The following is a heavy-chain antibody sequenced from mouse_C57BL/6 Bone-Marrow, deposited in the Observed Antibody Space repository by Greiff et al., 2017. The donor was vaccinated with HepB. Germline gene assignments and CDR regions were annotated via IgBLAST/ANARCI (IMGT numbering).Heavy chain of an antibody. CDR2: IYPGSGST. Sequence: QVQLQQPGAELVKPGASVKMSCKASGYTFTSYWITWVKQRPGQGLEWIGDIYPGSGSTNYNEKFKSKATLTVDTSSSTAYMQLSSLTSEASAVYYCARWSTGTEWYFDVWGTGTTVTVSS. CDR1: GYTFTSYW. D-gene: IGHD4-1*02. V-gene: IGHV1-55*01. J-gene: IGHJ1*03. CDR3: ARWSTGTEWYFDV.